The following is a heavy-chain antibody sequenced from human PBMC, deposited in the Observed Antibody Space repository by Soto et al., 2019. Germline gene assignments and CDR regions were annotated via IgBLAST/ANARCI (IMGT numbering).Heavy chain of an antibody. CDR2: ISAYNGNT. J-gene: IGHJ4*02. D-gene: IGHD2-15*01. Sequence: QVQLVQSGAEVKKPGASVKVSCKASGYTFTSYGISWVRQAPGQGLEWMGWISAYNGNTNYAQKLQGRVTMTTDTSTSTGYMELRSLRSDDTAVYYCARVVNVVAVGYYFDYWGQVTLVTVSS. CDR3: ARVVNVVAVGYYFDY. V-gene: IGHV1-18*01. CDR1: GYTFTSYG.